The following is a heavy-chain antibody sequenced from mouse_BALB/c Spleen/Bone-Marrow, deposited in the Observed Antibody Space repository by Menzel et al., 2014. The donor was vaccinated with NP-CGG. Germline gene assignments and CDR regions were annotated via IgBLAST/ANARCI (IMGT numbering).Heavy chain of an antibody. CDR1: GYSVTSDYA. J-gene: IGHJ4*01. D-gene: IGHD4-1*01. V-gene: IGHV3-2*02. CDR3: ARRNWVYYAMDY. Sequence: EVMLVESGPGLVKPSQSLSLPCTVPGYSVTSDYAWHWIRQFPGNKLEWMGYISYSGSTSYNPSLKSRISITRDTSKNQFFLQLNSVTSEDTATYYCARRNWVYYAMDYWGQGTSVTVSS. CDR2: ISYSGST.